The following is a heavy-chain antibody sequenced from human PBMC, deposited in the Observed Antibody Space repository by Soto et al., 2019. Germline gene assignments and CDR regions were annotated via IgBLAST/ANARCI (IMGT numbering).Heavy chain of an antibody. D-gene: IGHD2-21*01. CDR1: GYSCTSYW. CDR3: TLFLNHYYYSVMDV. CDR2: IYPGDSDT. Sequence: GAAVKISCEGSGYSCTSYWSGWVRQMPGKGLEWMGIIYPGDSDTRYSPSFQGQVTISADKSIGTAYLQWSSLKASDTAIYYCTLFLNHYYYSVMDVWGQGTTVPVSS. J-gene: IGHJ6*02. V-gene: IGHV5-51*01.